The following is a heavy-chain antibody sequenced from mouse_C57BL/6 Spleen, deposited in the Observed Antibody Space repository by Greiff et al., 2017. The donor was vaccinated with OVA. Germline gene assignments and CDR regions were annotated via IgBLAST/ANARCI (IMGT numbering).Heavy chain of an antibody. CDR2: ISNLAYSI. CDR3: ARQDGSSDGYFDV. V-gene: IGHV5-15*01. J-gene: IGHJ1*03. CDR1: GFTFSDYG. Sequence: EVKLVESGGGLVQPGGSLKLSCAASGFTFSDYGMAWVRQAPRKGPEWVAFISNLAYSIYYADNVTGRFTISRENAKNTLYLEMSSLRSEDTAMYYCARQDGSSDGYFDVWGTGTTVTVSS. D-gene: IGHD1-1*01.